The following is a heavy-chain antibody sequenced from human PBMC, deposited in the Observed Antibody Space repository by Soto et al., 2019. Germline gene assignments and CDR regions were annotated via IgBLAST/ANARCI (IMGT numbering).Heavy chain of an antibody. Sequence: GGSLRLSCVASGFTLSTCWMTWFSQPPGKGLEFVPNIRPDGNEINYVDSVKGRITISRDNAKNSLFPEMNSLRHDDTAVYYGGTDQWGGAFGVRDRGKRVAV. CDR1: GFTLSTCW. D-gene: IGHD3-10*01. CDR2: IRPDGNEI. J-gene: IGHJ3*01. V-gene: IGHV3-7*01. CDR3: GTDQWGGAFGV.